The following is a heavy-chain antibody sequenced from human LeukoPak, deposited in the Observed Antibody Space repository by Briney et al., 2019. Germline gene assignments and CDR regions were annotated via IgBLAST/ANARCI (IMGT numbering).Heavy chain of an antibody. CDR3: ARDRIRVRGLEWWEIFDY. Sequence: GGSLRLSCAASGFTFSNYWMHWVRQAPGKGLVWVSRVNSDGINTSYADSVKGRFTISGDNAKNSLYLQMNSLRAEDTAVYYCARDRIRVRGLEWWEIFDYWGQGTLVTVSS. CDR1: GFTFSNYW. D-gene: IGHD3-10*01. V-gene: IGHV3-74*01. J-gene: IGHJ4*02. CDR2: VNSDGINT.